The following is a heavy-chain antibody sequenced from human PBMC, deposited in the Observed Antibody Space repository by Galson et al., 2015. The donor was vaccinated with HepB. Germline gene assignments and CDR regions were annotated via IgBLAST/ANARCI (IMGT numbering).Heavy chain of an antibody. CDR1: GFTFSNYG. V-gene: IGHV3-30*18. J-gene: IGHJ4*02. CDR2: ISYDASNQ. Sequence: SLRLSCAASGFTFSNYGMHWVRQAPGKGLEWVALISYDASNQYYLDSVKDRFTISRDNSKNTVFLQMNSLRAADTAVYHCAKDLGINTGAFDSWGQGTLLTVSS. CDR3: AKDLGINTGAFDS. D-gene: IGHD3-16*01.